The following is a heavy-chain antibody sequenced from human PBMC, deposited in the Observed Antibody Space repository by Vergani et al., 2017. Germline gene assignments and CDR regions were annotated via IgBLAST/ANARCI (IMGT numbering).Heavy chain of an antibody. V-gene: IGHV3-30*03. CDR1: GFAFGGYG. Sequence: QVQLVESGGGMVQPGRSLILSCAASGFAFGGYGMHWVRQAPGKGLEWVASISFDGNKKDYTDSVKGRFTISRDSSKTLYLQMDRLRVEDTAIYFCAREYSYSTAWPYFDSRGQGTLVTVSS. D-gene: IGHD4-11*01. CDR3: AREYSYSTAWPYFDS. J-gene: IGHJ4*02. CDR2: ISFDGNKK.